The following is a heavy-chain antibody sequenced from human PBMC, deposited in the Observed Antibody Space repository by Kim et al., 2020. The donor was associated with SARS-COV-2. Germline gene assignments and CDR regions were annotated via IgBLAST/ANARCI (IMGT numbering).Heavy chain of an antibody. CDR3: AKDPRPVGGWNWYFDL. D-gene: IGHD6-19*01. Sequence: GGSLRLSCAASGFTFDDYAMHWVRQAPGKGLEWVSGISWNSGSIGYADSVKGRFTISRDNAKNSLYLQMNSLRAEDTALYYCAKDPRPVGGWNWYFDLWGRGTLVTVSS. V-gene: IGHV3-9*01. CDR2: ISWNSGSI. J-gene: IGHJ2*01. CDR1: GFTFDDYA.